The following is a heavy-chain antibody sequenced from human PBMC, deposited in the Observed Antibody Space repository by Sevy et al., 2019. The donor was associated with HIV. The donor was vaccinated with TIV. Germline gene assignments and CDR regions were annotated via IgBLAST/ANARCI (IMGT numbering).Heavy chain of an antibody. Sequence: GGSLRLSCAASGFTFSDAWMSWVRQAPGKGLEWVGRIKSKTDSATRDFAAPVKGTFSKSRADSKNMVYLQMSSLKTEDTAVYYCTADTGRSDFDYWGQGSLVTVSS. J-gene: IGHJ4*02. CDR2: IKSKTDSATR. V-gene: IGHV3-15*01. CDR1: GFTFSDAW. D-gene: IGHD2-15*01. CDR3: TADTGRSDFDY.